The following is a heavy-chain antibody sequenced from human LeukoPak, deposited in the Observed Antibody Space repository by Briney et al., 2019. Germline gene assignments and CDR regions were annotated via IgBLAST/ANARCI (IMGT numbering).Heavy chain of an antibody. CDR3: ARAGGSSWYVSLYY. D-gene: IGHD6-13*01. CDR2: IIPIIGTP. J-gene: IGHJ4*02. Sequence: SVKVSCKASGGTFSSNVISWVRQAPGQGFEWMGRIIPIIGTPDYAQKFQGRVTITADKSTNTAYMQLTSLKSDDTAVYYCARAGGSSWYVSLYYWGQGTLVTVSS. V-gene: IGHV1-69*04. CDR1: GGTFSSNV.